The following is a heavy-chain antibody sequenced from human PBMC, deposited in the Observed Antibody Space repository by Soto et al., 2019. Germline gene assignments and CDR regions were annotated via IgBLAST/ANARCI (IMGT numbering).Heavy chain of an antibody. CDR3: TTDPTGGWFDP. D-gene: IGHD4-17*01. CDR2: IKSKTDGGTT. J-gene: IGHJ5*02. CDR1: GFPFSNAW. V-gene: IGHV3-15*07. Sequence: GGSLRLSCAASGFPFSNAWMNWVRQAPGKGLEWVGRIKSKTDGGTTDYAAPVKGRFTISRDDSKNTLYLQINSLKIEDTALYYCTTDPTGGWFDPWGQGTLVTVS.